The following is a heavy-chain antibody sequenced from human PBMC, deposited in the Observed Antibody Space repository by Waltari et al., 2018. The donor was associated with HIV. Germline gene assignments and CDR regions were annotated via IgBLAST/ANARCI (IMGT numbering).Heavy chain of an antibody. J-gene: IGHJ5*02. V-gene: IGHV1-2*06. CDR3: ERRGSSGSYWFDP. D-gene: IGHD1-26*01. CDR1: GYTFTAYY. Sequence: QVQLVQSGAEVKKRGASVKVSCKASGYTFTAYYMHWVRQAPGQGLEWMGRINPNSGGTNYAQKFQGRVTMTRDTSISTAYMELSRLRSDDTAVYYCERRGSSGSYWFDPWGQGTLVTVSS. CDR2: INPNSGGT.